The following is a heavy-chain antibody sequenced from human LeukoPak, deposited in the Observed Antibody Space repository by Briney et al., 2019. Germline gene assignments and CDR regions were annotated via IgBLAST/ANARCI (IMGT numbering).Heavy chain of an antibody. CDR2: IWYDGSNK. J-gene: IGHJ4*02. V-gene: IGHV3-33*01. D-gene: IGHD6-19*01. CDR3: ARAWGHTTQWLEKY. CDR1: GFTFSSYG. Sequence: GGSLRLFCAASGFTFSSYGMHWVRQAPGKGLEWVAVIWYDGSNKYYADSVKGRFTISRDNSKNTLYLQMNSLRAEDTAVYYCARAWGHTTQWLEKYWGQGTLVTVSS.